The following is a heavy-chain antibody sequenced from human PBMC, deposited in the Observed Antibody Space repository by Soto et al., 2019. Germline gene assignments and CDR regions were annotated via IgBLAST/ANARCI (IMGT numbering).Heavy chain of an antibody. D-gene: IGHD5-12*01. CDR3: ARARVEMATITHYYYGMDV. V-gene: IGHV5-10-1*01. Sequence: LGESLKISCKGSGYSFTSYWISWVRQMPGKGLEWMGRIDPSDSYTNYSPSFQGHVTISADKSISTAYLQWSSLKASDTAMYYCARARVEMATITHYYYGMDVWGQGTTVTVSS. J-gene: IGHJ6*02. CDR1: GYSFTSYW. CDR2: IDPSDSYT.